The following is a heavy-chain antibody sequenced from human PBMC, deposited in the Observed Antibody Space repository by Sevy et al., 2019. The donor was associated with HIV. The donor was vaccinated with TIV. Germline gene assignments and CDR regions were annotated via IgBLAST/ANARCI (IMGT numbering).Heavy chain of an antibody. CDR1: GDTFITNA. D-gene: IGHD3-10*01. V-gene: IGHV1-69*13. J-gene: IGHJ2*01. CDR3: ASTYYYGSGNFHWYFDL. Sequence: ASVKVSCKASGDTFITNAISWVRQAPGQGLEWMGGIIPVFDTPNYARKFLGRVTITADESTTTVYMDLSSLRSADTALYYCASTYYYGSGNFHWYFDLWGRGTLVTVSS. CDR2: IIPVFDTP.